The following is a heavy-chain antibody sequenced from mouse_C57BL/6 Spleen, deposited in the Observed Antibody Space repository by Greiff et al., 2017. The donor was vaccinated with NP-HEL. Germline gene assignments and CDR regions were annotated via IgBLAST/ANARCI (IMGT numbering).Heavy chain of an antibody. J-gene: IGHJ3*01. V-gene: IGHV1-55*01. CDR2: IYPGSGST. CDR3: ARWSGSRGAWFAY. CDR1: GYTFTSYW. Sequence: VQLQQPGAELVKPGASVKMSCKASGYTFTSYWITWVKQRPGQGLEWIGDIYPGSGSTNYNEKFKSKATLTVDTSSSTAYMQRSSLTSEDSAVYYGARWSGSRGAWFAYWGQGTLVTVSA. D-gene: IGHD1-1*01.